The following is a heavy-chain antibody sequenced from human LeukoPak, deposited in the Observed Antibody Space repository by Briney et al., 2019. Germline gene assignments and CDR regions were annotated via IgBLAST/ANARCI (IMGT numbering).Heavy chain of an antibody. CDR2: ITNDGTST. J-gene: IGHJ4*02. CDR3: ARGLTTTSADY. CDR1: GFTFSSYW. D-gene: IGHD1-26*01. V-gene: IGHV3-74*01. Sequence: GSLRLSCAAPGFTFSSYWMHWVRQAPGKELVWVSRITNDGTSTSHADSVKGRFATSRDNAKNTLYLQMNSLRAEDTAVYYCARGLTTTSADYWGQGTLVTVSS.